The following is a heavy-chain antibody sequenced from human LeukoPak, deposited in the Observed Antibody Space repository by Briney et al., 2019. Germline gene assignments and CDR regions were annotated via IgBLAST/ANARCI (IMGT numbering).Heavy chain of an antibody. V-gene: IGHV4-39*01. CDR3: ARFPHYYDSSGYLDY. D-gene: IGHD3-22*01. J-gene: IGHJ4*02. CDR1: GASISSSAYY. CDR2: IYYSGNT. Sequence: SETLSLTCIISGASISSSAYYWGWIRQPPGKGLEWIGTIYYSGNTYYNPSLKSRVTISVDTSKNQFSLKLSSVTAADTAVYYCARFPHYYDSSGYLDYWGQGTLVTVSS.